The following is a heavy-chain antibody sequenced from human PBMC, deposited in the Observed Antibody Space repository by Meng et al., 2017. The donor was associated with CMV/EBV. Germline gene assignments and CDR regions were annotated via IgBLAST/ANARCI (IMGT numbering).Heavy chain of an antibody. CDR1: GFTFSSYA. J-gene: IGHJ4*02. Sequence: GGSLRLSCAASGFTFSSYAMHWVRQAPGKGLEWVAVISYDGSNIYHADPVKGRFTISRDNSKNTLYLQMNGLRPEDTAIYYCASEQQQVVDYWGQGTLVTVSS. V-gene: IGHV3-30-3*01. CDR3: ASEQQQVVDY. CDR2: ISYDGSNI. D-gene: IGHD6-13*01.